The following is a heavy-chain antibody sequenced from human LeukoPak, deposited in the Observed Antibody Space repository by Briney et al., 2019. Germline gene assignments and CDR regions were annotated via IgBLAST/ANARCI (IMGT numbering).Heavy chain of an antibody. D-gene: IGHD2-2*01. CDR3: AKGSTRTQTRWFDP. V-gene: IGHV3-21*04. CDR2: ISSSSSYI. J-gene: IGHJ5*02. Sequence: GGSLRLSRAASGFTFSSYSMNWVRQAPGKGLEWVSSISSSSSYIYYADSVKGRFTISRDNAKNSLYLQMNSLRVEDTAVYYCAKGSTRTQTRWFDPWGQGTLVTVSS. CDR1: GFTFSSYS.